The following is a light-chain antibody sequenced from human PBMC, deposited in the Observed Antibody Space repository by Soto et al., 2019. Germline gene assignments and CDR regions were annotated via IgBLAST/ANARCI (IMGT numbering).Light chain of an antibody. Sequence: QSVLTQPASVSGSPGQSIAISCTGSGSDVGGYNYVSWYQQHPDKAPKLIIYGVSHRPSGVSTRFSASRSAYTASLTISGLQAEDEADYYCSSFTSNYVYVFGPGTKVTVL. CDR2: GVS. V-gene: IGLV2-14*01. CDR3: SSFTSNYVYV. J-gene: IGLJ1*01. CDR1: GSDVGGYNY.